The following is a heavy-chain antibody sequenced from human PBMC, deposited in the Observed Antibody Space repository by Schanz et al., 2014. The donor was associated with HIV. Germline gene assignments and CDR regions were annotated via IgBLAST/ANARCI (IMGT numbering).Heavy chain of an antibody. CDR3: ARDESYGGSGSYYNGYGMDV. CDR1: GFPFSRYW. D-gene: IGHD3-10*01. Sequence: VQLVDSGGGLVQPGGSLRLSCAASGFPFSRYWMNWVRQAPGKGLEWVAVIWYDGSNKYYGDSVKGRFTISRDNSKNTLYLQMNSLRAEDTAVYYCARDESYGGSGSYYNGYGMDVWGQGTTVTVSS. V-gene: IGHV3-33*08. CDR2: IWYDGSNK. J-gene: IGHJ6*02.